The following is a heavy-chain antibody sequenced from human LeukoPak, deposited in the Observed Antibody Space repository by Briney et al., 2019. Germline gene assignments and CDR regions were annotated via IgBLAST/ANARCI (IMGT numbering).Heavy chain of an antibody. J-gene: IGHJ5*02. Sequence: SETLSLTCAVYGGSFSGYYWSWIRQPPGKGLEWIGEINHSGSTNYNPSLKSRVTISVDTSKNQFSLKLSSVTAADTAVYYCARDFWSGYGRFDPWGQGTLVTVSS. CDR3: ARDFWSGYGRFDP. V-gene: IGHV4-34*01. CDR1: GGSFSGYY. CDR2: INHSGST. D-gene: IGHD3-3*01.